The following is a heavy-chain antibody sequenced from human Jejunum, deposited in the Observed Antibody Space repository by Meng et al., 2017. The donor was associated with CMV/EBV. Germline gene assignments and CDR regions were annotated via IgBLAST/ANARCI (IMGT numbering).Heavy chain of an antibody. Sequence: GFTFDDYAMHWVRQAPGKGLEWVSGISWNSGKIDYADSVKGRFTISRDNAKTSLYLQMNSLKPEDTAFYYCAKPLSLYDFWSGTDYWGQGTLVTVSS. D-gene: IGHD3-3*01. CDR3: AKPLSLYDFWSGTDY. J-gene: IGHJ4*02. V-gene: IGHV3-9*01. CDR2: ISWNSGKI. CDR1: GFTFDDYA.